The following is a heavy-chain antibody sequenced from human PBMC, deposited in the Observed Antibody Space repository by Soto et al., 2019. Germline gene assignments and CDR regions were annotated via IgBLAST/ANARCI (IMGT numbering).Heavy chain of an antibody. CDR3: ARGFGSSWFDY. CDR2: MSTSSGGT. D-gene: IGHD3-10*01. J-gene: IGHJ4*02. V-gene: IGHV1-2*02. Sequence: QVQLVQSGAEVKDPGASVKVSCRPSGYTFTANYIHWVRQAPGQGLEWMGWMSTSSGGTRFEEKFQGRVTLTRDTSISTAYMDLTTLTLDDTAVYYCARGFGSSWFDYWGQGTLVAVSS. CDR1: GYTFTANY.